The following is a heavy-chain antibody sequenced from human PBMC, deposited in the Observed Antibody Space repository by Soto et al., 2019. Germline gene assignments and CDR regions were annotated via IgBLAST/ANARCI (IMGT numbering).Heavy chain of an antibody. V-gene: IGHV3-30*18. CDR3: AKDLGGGIAAAGTPSGYYYGMDV. CDR1: GFTFSSYG. D-gene: IGHD6-13*01. J-gene: IGHJ6*02. Sequence: PGGSLRLSCAASGFTFSSYGMHWVRQAPGKGLEWVAVISYDGSNKYYADSVKGRFTISRDNSKNTLYLQMNSLRAEDTAVYYCAKDLGGGIAAAGTPSGYYYGMDVWGQGTTVTVSS. CDR2: ISYDGSNK.